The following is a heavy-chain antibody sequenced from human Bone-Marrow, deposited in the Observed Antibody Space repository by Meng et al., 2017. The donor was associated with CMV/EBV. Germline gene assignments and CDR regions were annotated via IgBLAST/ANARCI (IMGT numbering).Heavy chain of an antibody. CDR1: GYTFSNYG. CDR2: ISAYSGNT. CDR3: ARDYVVRKVYSAY. V-gene: IGHV1-18*01. Sequence: ASVKVSCKGSGYTFSNYGFSWVRQAPGQGPEWMGWISAYSGNTNYAQKFQGRLTLTTDVSTSTAYMELRGLRFDDTAVYHCARDYVVRKVYSAYWGQGTLVTVSS. J-gene: IGHJ4*02. D-gene: IGHD3-10*01.